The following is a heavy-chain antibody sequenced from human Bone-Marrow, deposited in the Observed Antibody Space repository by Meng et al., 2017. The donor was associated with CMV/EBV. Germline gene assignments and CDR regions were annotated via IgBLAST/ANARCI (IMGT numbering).Heavy chain of an antibody. CDR2: IYYSGST. V-gene: IGHV4-59*01. CDR3: ASSPDDSSGYYPPNWFDP. Sequence: SETLSLTCTVSGGSISSYYWSWIRQPPGKGLEWIGYIYYSGSTNYNPSLKSRVTISVDTSKNPFSLKLSSVTAADTAVYYCASSPDDSSGYYPPNWFDPWGQGTLVTVSS. J-gene: IGHJ5*02. D-gene: IGHD3-22*01. CDR1: GGSISSYY.